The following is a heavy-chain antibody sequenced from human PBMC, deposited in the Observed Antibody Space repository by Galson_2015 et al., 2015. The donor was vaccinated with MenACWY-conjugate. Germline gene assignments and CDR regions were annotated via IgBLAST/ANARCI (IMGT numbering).Heavy chain of an antibody. V-gene: IGHV3-7*03. CDR1: GFTLGHYW. J-gene: IGHJ4*02. Sequence: SLRLSCAASGFTLGHYWMSWVRQAPGKGLEWVANIKQDGSETYYVDSVKGRFTISRDNAKNSSYLQMDSLRAEDTAVYYCARCIQITYSDILTAYDSWGQGTLVIVSS. CDR3: ARCIQITYSDILTAYDS. D-gene: IGHD3-9*01. CDR2: IKQDGSET.